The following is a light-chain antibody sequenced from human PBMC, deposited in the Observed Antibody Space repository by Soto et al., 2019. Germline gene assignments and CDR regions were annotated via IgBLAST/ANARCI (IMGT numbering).Light chain of an antibody. J-gene: IGLJ2*01. CDR1: SSDVGAYDY. CDR2: DVS. V-gene: IGLV2-14*03. Sequence: QSVLTQPASLSGSPGQSITISCTGTSSDVGAYDYVSWYQQHPVKAPKLMIYDVSTRPSGVSNRFSGSKSGNTASLTISGLQAEDEADYYCSSFTTSNTVVFGGGTKLTFL. CDR3: SSFTTSNTVV.